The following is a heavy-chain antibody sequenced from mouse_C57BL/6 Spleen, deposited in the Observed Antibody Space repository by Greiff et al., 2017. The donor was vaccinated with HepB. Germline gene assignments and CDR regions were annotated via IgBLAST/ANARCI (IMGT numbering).Heavy chain of an antibody. CDR2: IDPSDSYT. Sequence: VRPGTSVKLSCKASGYTFTRYWMPWVKQRPGQGLEWIGVIDPSDSYTNYNQKFKGKATLTVDTSSSTAYMQLSSLTSEDSAVYYCARGTTVVFDYWGQGTTLTVSS. V-gene: IGHV1-59*01. J-gene: IGHJ2*01. CDR1: GYTFTRYW. CDR3: ARGTTVVFDY. D-gene: IGHD1-1*01.